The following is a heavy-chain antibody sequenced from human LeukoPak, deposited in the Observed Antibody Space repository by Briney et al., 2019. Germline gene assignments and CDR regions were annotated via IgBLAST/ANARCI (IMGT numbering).Heavy chain of an antibody. CDR2: IYPGDSDT. J-gene: IGHJ3*02. Sequence: GESLKISCKGSGYSFTSYWIGWVRPMPGKGLEWMGIIYPGDSDTRYSPSFQGQVTISADKSISTAYLQWSSLKASDTAMYYCARIGEWELLTLNAFDIWGQGTMVTISS. D-gene: IGHD1-26*01. V-gene: IGHV5-51*01. CDR3: ARIGEWELLTLNAFDI. CDR1: GYSFTSYW.